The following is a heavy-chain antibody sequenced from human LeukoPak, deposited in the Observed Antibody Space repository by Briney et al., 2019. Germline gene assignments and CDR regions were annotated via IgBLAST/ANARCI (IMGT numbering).Heavy chain of an antibody. Sequence: SETLSLTCTVSGGSISSYYWSWIRQPPGKGLEWIGYIYFSGATNYNPSLKNRVTISVDTSKNQFSLKLSSVTAADTAVYYCASLVLEKYYFDYWGQGTLVTVSS. CDR1: GGSISSYY. CDR3: ASLVLEKYYFDY. J-gene: IGHJ4*02. V-gene: IGHV4-59*12. CDR2: IYFSGAT.